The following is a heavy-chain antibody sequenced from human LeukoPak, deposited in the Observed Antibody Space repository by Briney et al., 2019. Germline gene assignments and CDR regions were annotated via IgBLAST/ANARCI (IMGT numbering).Heavy chain of an antibody. CDR1: GGSFRGYY. CDR3: AREGYCSGTSCYNFNY. V-gene: IGHV4-34*01. J-gene: IGHJ4*02. D-gene: IGHD2-2*02. CDR2: INHSGSS. Sequence: SEALSLTCAVYGGSFRGYYWSWIRQPPGKGLEWIGEINHSGSSNYNPSLKSRVTISLDTSKNQFSLNLSSVTAADTAVYYCAREGYCSGTSCYNFNYWGQGTLVTVSS.